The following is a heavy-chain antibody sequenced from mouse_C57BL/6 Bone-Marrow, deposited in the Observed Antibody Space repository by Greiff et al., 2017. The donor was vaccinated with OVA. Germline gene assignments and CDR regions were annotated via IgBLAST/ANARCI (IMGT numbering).Heavy chain of an antibody. CDR3: TTWSPFAY. J-gene: IGHJ3*01. CDR2: IDPENGDT. V-gene: IGHV14-4*01. CDR1: GFNIKDDY. Sequence: EVQLQQSGAELVRPGASVKLSCTASGFNIKDDYMHWVKQRPEQGLEWIGWIDPENGDTEYASKFQGKASITADTSSNTAYLQLSSLTSEDTAVYYCTTWSPFAYWGQGTLVTVSA.